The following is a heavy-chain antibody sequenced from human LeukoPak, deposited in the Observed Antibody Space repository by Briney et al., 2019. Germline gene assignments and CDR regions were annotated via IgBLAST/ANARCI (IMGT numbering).Heavy chain of an antibody. D-gene: IGHD5-12*01. CDR1: GFTFSSYA. J-gene: IGHJ4*02. CDR3: ARARPSMWIGY. CDR2: ISYDGSDK. V-gene: IGHV3-30*04. Sequence: GGSLRLSCAASGFTFSSYAVYWVRQAPGKGLEWVAVISYDGSDKFYADSVKGRFTISRDSSKNTLYLQMNSLRPEDTAVYYCARARPSMWIGYWGQGTLVTVSS.